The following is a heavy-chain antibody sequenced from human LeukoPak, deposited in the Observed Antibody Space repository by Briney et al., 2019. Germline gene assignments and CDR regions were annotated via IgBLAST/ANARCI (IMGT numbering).Heavy chain of an antibody. CDR1: GYTFTSHY. Sequence: ASVKVSCKTSGYTFTSHYIHWVGQAPGQGLEWMGLINPSGISPMYAQTFEGRVTMTRDTSTSTVYMELSGLISEDTAVYYCARDGSRSWTYYYYYMDVWGKGTTVTVSS. CDR3: ARDGSRSWTYYYYYMDV. V-gene: IGHV1-46*01. CDR2: INPSGISP. J-gene: IGHJ6*03. D-gene: IGHD1-26*01.